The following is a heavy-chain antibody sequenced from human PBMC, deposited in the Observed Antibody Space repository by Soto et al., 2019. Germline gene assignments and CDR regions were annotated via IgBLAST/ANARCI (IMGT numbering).Heavy chain of an antibody. CDR1: GGSFSCYY. V-gene: IGHV4-34*01. CDR3: ARGQSXYYYDSSGYYNLYYFDY. J-gene: IGHJ4*02. Sequence: KASETLSLTWAVYGGSFSCYYWSWIRQPPGKGLEWIGEINHSGSTNYNPSLKSRVTISVDTSKNQFSLKLSSVTAADTAVYYCARGQSXYYYDSSGYYNLYYFDYWGQGTLVTVSS. CDR2: INHSGST. D-gene: IGHD3-22*01.